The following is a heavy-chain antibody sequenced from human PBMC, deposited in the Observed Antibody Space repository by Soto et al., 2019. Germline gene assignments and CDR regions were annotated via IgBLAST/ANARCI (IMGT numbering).Heavy chain of an antibody. J-gene: IGHJ4*02. CDR3: ARGNVVPLDY. V-gene: IGHV4-30-2*01. CDR1: GGSISSGGYS. Sequence: QLQLQESGSGLVKPSQTLSLTCAVSGGSISSGGYSWSWIRQPPGKGLEWIGYIYHSGSTYFNPSRKRRGTRAGERSKSQLSLKLSSVPAADTAVYYCARGNVVPLDYWGQGTLVTVSS. CDR2: IYHSGST. D-gene: IGHD2-21*01.